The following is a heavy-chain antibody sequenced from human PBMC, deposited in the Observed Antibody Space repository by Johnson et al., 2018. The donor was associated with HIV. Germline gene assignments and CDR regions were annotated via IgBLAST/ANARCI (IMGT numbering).Heavy chain of an antibody. D-gene: IGHD3-22*01. CDR1: GFTFSSYD. Sequence: QVQLVESGGGVVQPGGSLRLSCETSGFTFSSYDMHWVRQAPGKGLEWVAFIRYDGRNKYYADSVKGRFTISRDNSKNTLYLQMHSLRAEDTAVYYCAKDRERGTGAYSVSYYYDSSAKGAFDIWGQGTMVTVS. CDR2: IRYDGRNK. CDR3: AKDRERGTGAYSVSYYYDSSAKGAFDI. J-gene: IGHJ3*02. V-gene: IGHV3-30*02.